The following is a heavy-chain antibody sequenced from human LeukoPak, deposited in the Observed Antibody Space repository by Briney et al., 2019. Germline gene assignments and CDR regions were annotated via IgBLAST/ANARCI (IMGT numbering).Heavy chain of an antibody. CDR3: ARSTAGIYDY. D-gene: IGHD6-19*01. Sequence: GGSLRLSCAASGFTVSSNYMSWVRQAPGKGLEWVSVIYAGGSSYYADSVTGQFIISRHDSKNTFFLQMNSLRAEDTAVYYCARSTAGIYDYWGQGTLVTVSS. J-gene: IGHJ4*02. CDR2: IYAGGSS. CDR1: GFTVSSNY. V-gene: IGHV3-53*04.